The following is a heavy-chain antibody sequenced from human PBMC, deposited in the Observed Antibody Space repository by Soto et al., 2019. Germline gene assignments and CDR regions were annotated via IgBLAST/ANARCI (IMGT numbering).Heavy chain of an antibody. CDR2: ISYDGSNK. CDR1: GLSVSSND. V-gene: IGHV3-30*18. D-gene: IGHD6-13*01. Sequence: GGSLRLSCAASGLSVSSNDMSWVRQAPGKGLEWVAVISYDGSNKYYADSVKGRFTISRDNSKNTLYLQMNSLRAEDTAVYYYAKSPLSGIAAALGWFDPWGRGTLVTVSS. J-gene: IGHJ5*02. CDR3: AKSPLSGIAAALGWFDP.